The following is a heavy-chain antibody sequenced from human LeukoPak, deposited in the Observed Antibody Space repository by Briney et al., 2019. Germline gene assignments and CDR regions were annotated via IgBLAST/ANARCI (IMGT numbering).Heavy chain of an antibody. CDR1: GGSISSTSYH. D-gene: IGHD3-22*01. J-gene: IGHJ4*02. V-gene: IGHV4-39*07. CDR3: ARVSYDSSGYHFDY. CDR2: VYYTGSA. Sequence: SETLSLTCTVSGGSISSTSYHWAWIRQPPGKGLEWIATVYYTGSAYYNPSLKSRVTISVDTSKSQFSLKLSSVTAADTAVYYCARVSYDSSGYHFDYWGQGTLVTVSS.